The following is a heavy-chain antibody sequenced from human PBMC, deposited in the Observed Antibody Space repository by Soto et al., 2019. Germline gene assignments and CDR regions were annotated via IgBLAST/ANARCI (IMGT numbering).Heavy chain of an antibody. CDR2: IYWDDDK. CDR1: GFSLSTTGVG. J-gene: IGHJ5*02. V-gene: IGHV2-5*02. D-gene: IGHD3-16*01. Sequence: QSTLKESVPTLVRPTQTLTLTCTVSGFSLSTTGVGVGWMRQPPGKVLEWLALIYWDDDKRYTPSLKSSLTSINDTCKNEVIITKPHMDPVDTASYYGAQRLTHYGFGGERGSGFDPWGQGTLVTVSS. CDR3: AQRLTHYGFGGERGSGFDP.